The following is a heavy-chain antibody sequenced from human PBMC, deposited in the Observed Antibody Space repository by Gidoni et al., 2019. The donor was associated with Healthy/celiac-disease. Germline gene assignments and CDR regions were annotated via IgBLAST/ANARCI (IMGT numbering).Heavy chain of an antibody. CDR1: GFTFSSYS. D-gene: IGHD2-15*01. CDR3: ARTPLQAALYYFDY. Sequence: EVQLVESGGGLFKPGGSLRLSCAASGFTFSSYSMNWVRQAPGKGLGWVSSISSSSSYIYYADSVKGRFTISRDNAKNSLYLQMNSLRAEDTAVYYCARTPLQAALYYFDYWGQGTLVTVSS. J-gene: IGHJ4*02. V-gene: IGHV3-21*01. CDR2: ISSSSSYI.